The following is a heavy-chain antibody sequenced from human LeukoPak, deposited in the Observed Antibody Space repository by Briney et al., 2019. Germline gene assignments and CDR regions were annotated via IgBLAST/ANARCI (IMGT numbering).Heavy chain of an antibody. J-gene: IGHJ4*02. Sequence: GGSLRLSCAASGFTFSSYEMNWVRQTPGKGLEWVSYISSSGTTIYYADSVKGRVTISRDNAKNSLYLQMNSLRAEDTAVYYCASIPGYYGSGYWGQGTLVTVSS. CDR1: GFTFSSYE. CDR3: ASIPGYYGSGY. D-gene: IGHD3-10*01. CDR2: ISSSGTTI. V-gene: IGHV3-48*03.